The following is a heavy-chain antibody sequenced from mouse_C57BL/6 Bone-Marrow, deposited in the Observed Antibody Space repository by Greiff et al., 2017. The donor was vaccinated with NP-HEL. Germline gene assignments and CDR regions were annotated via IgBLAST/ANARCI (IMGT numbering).Heavy chain of an antibody. J-gene: IGHJ2*01. CDR1: GFTFSSYA. D-gene: IGHD1-1*01. CDR2: ISDGGSYT. Sequence: DVKLVESGGGLVKPGGSLKLSCAASGFTFSSYAMSWVRPTPDKRLEWVATISDGGSYTYYPDNVKGRFTISRDNAKNNLYLQMSHLKSEDTAMYYCARDIYYGSSYDYWGQGTTLTVSS. V-gene: IGHV5-4*01. CDR3: ARDIYYGSSYDY.